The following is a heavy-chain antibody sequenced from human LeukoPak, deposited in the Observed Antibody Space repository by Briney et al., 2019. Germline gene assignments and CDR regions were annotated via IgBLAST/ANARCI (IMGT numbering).Heavy chain of an antibody. D-gene: IGHD6-13*01. CDR1: EFTFVRYA. V-gene: IGHV3-48*04. CDR3: VRDPSYGSSWYYYMDV. Sequence: GGSLRLSCAASEFTFVRYAMNWVRQAPGKGLEWVSYISSSSFKIGYADSVKGRFTISRDNSKNSLYLQMDSLRVEDTAVYYCVRDPSYGSSWYYYMDVWGKGTKVTVSS. CDR2: ISSSSFKI. J-gene: IGHJ6*03.